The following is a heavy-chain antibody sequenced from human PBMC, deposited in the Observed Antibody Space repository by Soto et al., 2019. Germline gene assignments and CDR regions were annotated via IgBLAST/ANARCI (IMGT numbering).Heavy chain of an antibody. CDR3: ARDSPGFLEWFWFYP. V-gene: IGHV3-66*01. J-gene: IGHJ5*02. Sequence: EVQLVESGGGLVQPGGSLRLSCAASGFTVSSNYMSWVRQAPGKGLEWVSVIYSGGSTYYADSVKGRFTISRDNSKNTLYLQMNSLRAEDTAVYYCARDSPGFLEWFWFYPWGQGTLVTVSS. CDR1: GFTVSSNY. D-gene: IGHD3-3*01. CDR2: IYSGGST.